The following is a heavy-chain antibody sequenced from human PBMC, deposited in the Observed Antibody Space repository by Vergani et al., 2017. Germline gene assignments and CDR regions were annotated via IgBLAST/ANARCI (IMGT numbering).Heavy chain of an antibody. V-gene: IGHV3-64*07. CDR3: AREANWANDY. CDR2: ISNNGGST. D-gene: IGHD7-27*01. J-gene: IGHJ4*02. Sequence: EVQLVESGGGLVQPGGSLRLSCAASGFTFSSYAMHWVRQAPGKGLEYVSGISNNGGSTYYADSVKGRFTISRDNSKNTLYLQMGSLRAEDTAVYYCAREANWANDYWGQGTLVTVSS. CDR1: GFTFSSYA.